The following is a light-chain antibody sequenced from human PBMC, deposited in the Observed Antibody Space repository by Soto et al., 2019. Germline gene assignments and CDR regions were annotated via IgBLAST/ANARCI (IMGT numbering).Light chain of an antibody. CDR1: TSDVGGYDR. CDR3: SSYTSKNTWV. Sequence: QSVLTQPASVTGSPGQSITISCTGTTSDVGGYDRVSWFQQYPGTAPKLMIYEVTNRPSGVSDRFSGSKSVNTASLTISGLQSEDEADYYCSSYTSKNTWVFGGGTKVTVL. J-gene: IGLJ3*02. CDR2: EVT. V-gene: IGLV2-14*01.